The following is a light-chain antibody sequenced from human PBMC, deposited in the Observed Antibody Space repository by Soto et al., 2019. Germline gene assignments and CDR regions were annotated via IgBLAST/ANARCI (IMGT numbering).Light chain of an antibody. V-gene: IGLV2-14*01. CDR2: EVR. CDR1: TNDIGGYNY. Sequence: QSALTQPASVSGSPGQSITISCSGTTNDIGGYNYVSWYQHHPGKVPKVIIYEVRNRPSGVSNRFSGSKSGNTASLTNSGLQAEDEADYYCCSYTISATLVFGGGTTLTVL. J-gene: IGLJ3*02. CDR3: CSYTISATLV.